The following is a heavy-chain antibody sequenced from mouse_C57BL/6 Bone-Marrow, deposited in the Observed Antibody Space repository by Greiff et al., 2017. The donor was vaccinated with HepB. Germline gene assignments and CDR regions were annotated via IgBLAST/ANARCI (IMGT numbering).Heavy chain of an antibody. V-gene: IGHV2-2*01. J-gene: IGHJ3*01. CDR1: GFSLTSYG. Sequence: QVQLKESGPGLVQPSQSLSITCTVSGFSLTSYGVHWVRQSPGKGLEWLGVIWSGGSTDYNAAFISRLSISKDNSKSHVFFKMNSLQADDTAIYYCARNEKGNWDGFAYWGQGTLVTVSA. CDR2: IWSGGST. D-gene: IGHD4-1*01. CDR3: ARNEKGNWDGFAY.